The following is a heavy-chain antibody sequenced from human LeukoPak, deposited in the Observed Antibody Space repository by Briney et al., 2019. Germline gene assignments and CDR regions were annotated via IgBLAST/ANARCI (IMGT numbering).Heavy chain of an antibody. CDR1: GFTLSTYW. Sequence: PGGSLRLSCAASGFTLSTYWMHWVRQAPGKGLVWVARINSDGSSTNYADSVKGRFTISRDNAKNTLYLQMNSLRAEDTAVYYCVRYSGYDSVWGQGTLVTVSS. V-gene: IGHV3-74*01. CDR2: INSDGSST. CDR3: VRYSGYDSV. D-gene: IGHD5-12*01. J-gene: IGHJ4*02.